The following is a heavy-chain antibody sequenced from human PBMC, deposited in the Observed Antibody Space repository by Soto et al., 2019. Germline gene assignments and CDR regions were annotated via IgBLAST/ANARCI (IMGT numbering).Heavy chain of an antibody. Sequence: QLVQSGTEVKTSGDSVKVSCKVFGYTFSSYDINWVRQAPGQGLEWMGWLNPDSGETGYAQKFQGRFTLTWNTSIRTAYMELNSLRSEDTDGYYCARGHREVFDFWGQGTLITVSS. V-gene: IGHV1-8*01. CDR2: LNPDSGET. CDR3: ARGHREVFDF. CDR1: GYTFSSYD. J-gene: IGHJ4*02.